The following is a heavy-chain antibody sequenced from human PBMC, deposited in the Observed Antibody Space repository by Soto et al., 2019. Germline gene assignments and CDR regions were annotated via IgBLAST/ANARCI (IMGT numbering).Heavy chain of an antibody. CDR1: GGTFSSYA. CDR2: IIPIFGTA. V-gene: IGHV1-69*13. Sequence: SVKVSCKASGGTFSSYAISWVRQAPGQGLEWMGGIIPIFGTANYAQKFQGRVTITADESTSTAYMELSSLRSEDTAVYYCAGGGDPVGATTDWGQGTLVTVSS. D-gene: IGHD1-26*01. J-gene: IGHJ4*02. CDR3: AGGGDPVGATTD.